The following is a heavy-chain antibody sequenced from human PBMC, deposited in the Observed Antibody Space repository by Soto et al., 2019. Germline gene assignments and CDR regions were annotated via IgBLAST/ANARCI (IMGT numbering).Heavy chain of an antibody. CDR2: ISGSGGST. Sequence: GGSLRLSCAASGFTVSSNNMNWVRQAPGKGLEWVSAISGSGGSTYYADSVKGRFTISRDNSKNTLYLQMNSLRAEDTAVYYCAKGIVYFDYWGQGTLVTVSS. J-gene: IGHJ4*02. CDR1: GFTVSSNN. D-gene: IGHD3-16*02. V-gene: IGHV3-23*01. CDR3: AKGIVYFDY.